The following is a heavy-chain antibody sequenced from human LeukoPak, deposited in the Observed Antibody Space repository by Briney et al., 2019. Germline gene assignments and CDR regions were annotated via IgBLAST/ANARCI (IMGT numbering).Heavy chain of an antibody. CDR1: GFTVSSNY. D-gene: IGHD6-19*01. V-gene: IGHV3-66*01. CDR3: ARVQAVAGICSDY. J-gene: IGHJ4*02. Sequence: GGSLRLSCAASGFTVSSNYMSWVRQAPGEGLEWGSVIYSGGSTYYADSVKGRFTISRDNSKNTLYLQMNSMRAEDTAVYYCARVQAVAGICSDYWGQGTLVTVSS. CDR2: IYSGGST.